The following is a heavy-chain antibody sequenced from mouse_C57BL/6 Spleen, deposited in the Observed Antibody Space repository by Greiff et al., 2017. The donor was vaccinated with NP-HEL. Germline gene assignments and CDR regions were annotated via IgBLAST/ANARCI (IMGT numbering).Heavy chain of an antibody. CDR2: IYPGSGNT. CDR3: ARSDGDY. CDR1: GYTFTDYY. V-gene: IGHV1-76*01. D-gene: IGHD2-3*01. J-gene: IGHJ4*01. Sequence: VQGVESGAELVRPGASVKLSCKASGYTFTDYYINWVKQRPGQGLEWIARIYPGSGNTYYNEKFKGKATLTAEKSSSTAYMQLSSLTSEDSAVYFCARSDGDYWGQGTSVTVSS.